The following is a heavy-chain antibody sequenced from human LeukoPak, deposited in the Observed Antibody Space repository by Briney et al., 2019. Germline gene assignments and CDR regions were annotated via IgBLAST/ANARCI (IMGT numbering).Heavy chain of an antibody. CDR3: ASTYSGVSWYYFDY. Sequence: SETLSLTCTVSGGSISSSSYYWGWIRQPPGKGLEWIGYIYYSGSTYYNPSLKSRFTISLDTSKNQFSLKLSSVTAADTAVYYCASTYSGVSWYYFDYWGQGTQVTVSS. CDR2: IYYSGST. J-gene: IGHJ4*02. D-gene: IGHD1-26*01. CDR1: GGSISSSSYY. V-gene: IGHV4-30-4*08.